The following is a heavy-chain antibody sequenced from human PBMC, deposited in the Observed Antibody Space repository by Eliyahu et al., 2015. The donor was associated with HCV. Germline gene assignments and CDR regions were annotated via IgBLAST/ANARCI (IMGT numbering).Heavy chain of an antibody. CDR3: IRADGGSKWSNAFDH. D-gene: IGHD2-15*01. CDR2: ISWNSDSV. V-gene: IGHV3-9*03. Sequence: EVQLVEAGGGLVQAGGSLRLSCXAAGFXFGXHAMXWVRQAPGKGLEXVSGISWNSDSVGYADSVKGRFTISRDNAKNSLYLQMNSLRAEDMALYYCIRADGGSKWSNAFDHWGQGTLVSVSS. J-gene: IGHJ4*02. CDR1: GFXFGXHA.